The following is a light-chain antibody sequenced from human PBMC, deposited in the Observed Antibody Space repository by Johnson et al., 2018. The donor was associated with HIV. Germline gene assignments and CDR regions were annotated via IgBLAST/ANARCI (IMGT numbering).Light chain of an antibody. CDR3: GTWDSSLMLYV. V-gene: IGLV1-51*01. J-gene: IGLJ1*01. Sequence: QSVLTQPPSVSAAPGQKVTISCSGSSSNIGRNYVSWYQQLPGTAPKLLIFDNNKRPSGIPDRFSASKSGTSATLGITGLQTGDEADYYCGTWDSSLMLYVFGTGTKVT. CDR1: SSNIGRNY. CDR2: DNN.